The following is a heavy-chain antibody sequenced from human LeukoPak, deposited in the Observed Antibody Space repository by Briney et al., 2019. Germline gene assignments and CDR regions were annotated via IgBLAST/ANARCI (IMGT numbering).Heavy chain of an antibody. CDR2: INPSGGST. J-gene: IGHJ4*02. V-gene: IGHV1-46*01. CDR3: ARSPYTYGSLFYLDY. D-gene: IGHD5-18*01. CDR1: GYTFTYYY. Sequence: ASVKVSCKASGYTFTYYYIHWVRQAPGQGLERMGIINPSGGSTNYAQGFQGRVTLTRDTSTSTVYMELSSLRFEDTAVYYCARSPYTYGSLFYLDYWGQGTLVTVSS.